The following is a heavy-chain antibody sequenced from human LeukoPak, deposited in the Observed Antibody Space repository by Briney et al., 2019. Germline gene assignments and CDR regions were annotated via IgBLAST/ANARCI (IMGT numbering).Heavy chain of an antibody. CDR1: GGSINSGSYY. CDR3: ASEYGSGSYSDY. J-gene: IGHJ4*02. Sequence: SETLSLTCTVSGGSINSGSYYWSWIRQPAGKGLEWIGRIYSSENTNYNPSLKSRVTMSVDTSKNQFSLKLSSVTAADTAVYYCASEYGSGSYSDYWGQGTLVTVSS. V-gene: IGHV4-61*02. D-gene: IGHD3-10*01. CDR2: IYSSENT.